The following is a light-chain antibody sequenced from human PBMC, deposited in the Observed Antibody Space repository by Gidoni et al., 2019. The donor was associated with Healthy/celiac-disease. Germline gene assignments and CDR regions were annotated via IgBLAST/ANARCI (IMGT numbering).Light chain of an antibody. CDR1: SSDVGGYNY. V-gene: IGLV2-14*03. CDR2: DVS. J-gene: IGLJ1*01. CDR3: SSYTSSSTLYV. Sequence: QSDLTQPASVSGSPGQSITIYGTGTSSDVGGYNYVSWYQQHPGKAPKLMIYDVSNRPSGVSNRFSGSKSGNTASLTISGLQAEDEADYYCSSYTSSSTLYVFGTGTKVTVL.